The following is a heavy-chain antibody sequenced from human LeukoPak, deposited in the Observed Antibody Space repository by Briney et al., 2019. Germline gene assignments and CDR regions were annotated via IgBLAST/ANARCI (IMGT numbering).Heavy chain of an antibody. CDR1: GYSFTSYW. D-gene: IGHD4-17*01. J-gene: IGHJ6*02. CDR3: ATTGGHPGDYDPPFYYYYYGMDV. V-gene: IGHV5-51*01. CDR2: IYPGDPDT. Sequence: GESLKISCKGSGYSFTSYWIGWVRQMPGKGLEWMGIIYPGDPDTRYSPSFQGQVTISADKSISTAYLQWSSLKASDTAMYYCATTGGHPGDYDPPFYYYYYGMDVWGQGTTVTVSS.